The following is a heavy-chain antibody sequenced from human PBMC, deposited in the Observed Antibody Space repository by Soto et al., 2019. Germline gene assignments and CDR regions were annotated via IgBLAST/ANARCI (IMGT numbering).Heavy chain of an antibody. Sequence: QVQLVESGGGVVQPGRSLRLSCAASGFTFSSYAMHWVRQAPGKELEWVAVISYDGSNKYYADSVKGRFTISRDNFKNTLYLQMNSLRAEDTAVYYCARDKSPYSSGWHNRHFDYWGQGTLVTVSS. CDR3: ARDKSPYSSGWHNRHFDY. CDR2: ISYDGSNK. V-gene: IGHV3-30-3*01. D-gene: IGHD6-19*01. CDR1: GFTFSSYA. J-gene: IGHJ4*02.